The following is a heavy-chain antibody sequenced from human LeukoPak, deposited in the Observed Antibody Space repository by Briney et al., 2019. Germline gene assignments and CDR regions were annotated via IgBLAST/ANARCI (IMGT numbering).Heavy chain of an antibody. CDR1: GGTFSSYA. D-gene: IGHD1-26*01. CDR3: ARVYRQPLHYFDY. V-gene: IGHV1-69*13. Sequence: GASVKVSCKASGGTFSSYAISWVRQAPGQGLEWVGGIIPIFGTANYAQKFQGRATITADESTSTAYMELSSLRSEDTAVYYCARVYRQPLHYFDYWGQGTLVTVSS. J-gene: IGHJ4*02. CDR2: IIPIFGTA.